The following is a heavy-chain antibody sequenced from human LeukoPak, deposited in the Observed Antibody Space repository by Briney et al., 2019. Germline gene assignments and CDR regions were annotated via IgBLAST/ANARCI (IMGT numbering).Heavy chain of an antibody. J-gene: IGHJ4*02. V-gene: IGHV3-33*06. CDR3: AKGVHSSGWWGTPPRDYLDY. D-gene: IGHD6-19*01. CDR1: GFTFSTFG. CDR2: VWYDGINK. Sequence: PGGSLRLSCAVSGFTFSTFGMHWVRQAPGKGLEWVANVWYDGINKYYADSVKGRFTISRDNSKNTLYLQMNSLTVEDTAVYYCAKGVHSSGWWGTPPRDYLDYWGQGTLVTVSS.